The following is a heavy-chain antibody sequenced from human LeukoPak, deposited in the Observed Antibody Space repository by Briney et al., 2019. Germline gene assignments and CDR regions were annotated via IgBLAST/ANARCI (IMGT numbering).Heavy chain of an antibody. J-gene: IGHJ4*02. D-gene: IGHD5-12*01. CDR3: ARSDLATITAGPFEY. V-gene: IGHV1-18*01. Sequence: GASVKVSCKASGYTFTNYGITWVRQAPGQGLEWMGWISGYRGNTKKNAQNFQGRVTMTIDTSTSTAYMDLRSLRSDDTAIYFCARSDLATITAGPFEYWGQGTLVAVSS. CDR2: ISGYRGNTK. CDR1: GYTFTNYG.